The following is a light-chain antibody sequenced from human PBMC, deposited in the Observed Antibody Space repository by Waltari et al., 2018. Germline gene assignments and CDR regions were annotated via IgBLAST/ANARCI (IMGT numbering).Light chain of an antibody. V-gene: IGKV2-30*02. Sequence: DVVVTQSPLSLPVTLGQPASVSCRSSRSLAHSDGNTYLSWFHQRPGQSPRRLIYKVSNRDSGVPDRFSGSGSGTDFTLTISSLQAEDVAVYYCQQYYSIPYTFGPGTKLEIK. CDR1: RSLAHSDGNTY. J-gene: IGKJ2*01. CDR3: QQYYSIPYT. CDR2: KVS.